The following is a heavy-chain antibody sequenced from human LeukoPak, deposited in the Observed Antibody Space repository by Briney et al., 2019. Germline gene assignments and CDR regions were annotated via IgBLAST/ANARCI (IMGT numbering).Heavy chain of an antibody. V-gene: IGHV4-39*01. CDR3: ARQSTRYYYTDV. J-gene: IGHJ6*03. CDR1: GGSISSSSYY. Sequence: SETLSLTCTVSGGSISSSSYYWGWIRQPPGKGLEWIGSIYYSGSTYYNPSLKSRVTISVDTSKNQFSLKLSSVTAADTAVYYCARQSTRYYYTDVWGKGTTVTVSS. CDR2: IYYSGST.